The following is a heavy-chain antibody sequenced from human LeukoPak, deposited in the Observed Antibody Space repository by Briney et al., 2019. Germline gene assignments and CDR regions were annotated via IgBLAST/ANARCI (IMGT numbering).Heavy chain of an antibody. J-gene: IGHJ4*02. CDR2: INPNSGGT. D-gene: IGHD3-3*01. CDR3: ARMHTIFGPN. CDR1: GYTFICYY. V-gene: IGHV1-2*02. Sequence: ASVTVSCKASGYTFICYYIHWVRQAPGQGLEWMGCINPNSGGTNYARKFQGRVTITRDTSINTAYMELSGLRSDDTAVYSCARMHTIFGPNWGQGTLVTVSS.